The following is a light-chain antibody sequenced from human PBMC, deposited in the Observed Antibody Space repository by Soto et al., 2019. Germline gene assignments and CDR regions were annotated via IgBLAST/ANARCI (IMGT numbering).Light chain of an antibody. CDR3: QQYDNWHPWT. V-gene: IGKV3-15*01. Sequence: ERVLTQSPATLSVSPGERSTLSCMAIQNVSNKLAWYQQKPCQAPRLLIYGASTRATGIPARFSGSGSGTEFTLTISSLPYEDFAVYYCQQYDNWHPWTFGQGTKVDIK. CDR2: GAS. J-gene: IGKJ1*01. CDR1: QNVSNK.